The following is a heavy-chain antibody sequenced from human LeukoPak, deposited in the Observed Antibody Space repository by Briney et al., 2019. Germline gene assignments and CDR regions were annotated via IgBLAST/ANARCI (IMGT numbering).Heavy chain of an antibody. J-gene: IGHJ6*03. Sequence: GASVKVSCKASGYTFTSYDINWVRQATGQGLEWMGWMNPNSGNTGYAQKFQGRVTMTRNTSISTAYMELSSLRSEDTAVYYCAREEIMLGAGEYYYYYMDVWGKGTTVTVSS. CDR2: MNPNSGNT. D-gene: IGHD3-16*01. V-gene: IGHV1-8*01. CDR1: GYTFTSYD. CDR3: AREEIMLGAGEYYYYYMDV.